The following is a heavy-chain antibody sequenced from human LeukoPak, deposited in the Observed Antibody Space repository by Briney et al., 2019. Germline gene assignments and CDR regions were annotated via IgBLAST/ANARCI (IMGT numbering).Heavy chain of an antibody. CDR3: ARDHDTVVVVAATLFYFDY. CDR1: GFTFSSYA. J-gene: IGHJ4*02. CDR2: ISYDGSNK. V-gene: IGHV3-30-3*01. Sequence: GRSLRLSCAASGFTFSSYAMHWVRQAPGKGLEWVAVISYDGSNKYYADSVKGRFTISRDNSKNTLYLQMNSLRAEDTAVYYCARDHDTVVVVAATLFYFDYWGQGTLVTVSS. D-gene: IGHD2-15*01.